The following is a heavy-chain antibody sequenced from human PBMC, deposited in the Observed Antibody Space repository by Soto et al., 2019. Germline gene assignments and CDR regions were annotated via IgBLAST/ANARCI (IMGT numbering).Heavy chain of an antibody. V-gene: IGHV2-5*02. J-gene: IGHJ4*02. CDR2: IYWDDGK. CDR1: GFSLTTSGVG. Sequence: SGPTLVNPTQTLTLTCSFSGFSLTTSGVGVGWIRQPPGKALEWLALIYWDDGKRYSPSLKNRLTITKDTSKNQVVLTMTNMEPLDTATYYCAHRRPINWYFTYWGQGTLVTVSS. D-gene: IGHD1-1*01. CDR3: AHRRPINWYFTY.